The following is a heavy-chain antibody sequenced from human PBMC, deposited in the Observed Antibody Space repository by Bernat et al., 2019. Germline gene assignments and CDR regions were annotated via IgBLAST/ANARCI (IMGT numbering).Heavy chain of an antibody. J-gene: IGHJ6*02. V-gene: IGHV3-30-3*01. CDR2: IPYDGANI. CDR1: GFTFSDYA. Sequence: QVQLVESGGGVVQPGRSLRLSCAASGFTFSDYAMHWVRQAPDKGLEWVAAIPYDGANIYYADSVKGRFTISRDNSKNTLYLQMYSLRAEDTAVYYCARDRRGTDSGGMDVWGQGTTVTVSS. CDR3: ARDRRGTDSGGMDV. D-gene: IGHD3-16*01.